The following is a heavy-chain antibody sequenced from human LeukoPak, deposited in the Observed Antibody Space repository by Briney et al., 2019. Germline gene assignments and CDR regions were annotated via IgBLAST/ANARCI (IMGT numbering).Heavy chain of an antibody. CDR1: GGSFSGYY. CDR2: INHSGST. Sequence: SSETLSLTCAVYGGSFSGYYWSWIRQPPGKGLEWIGEINHSGSTDYNPSLKSRVTISVDTSKNQFSLKLTSVTAADTATYYCARETSLAGFASGLGFNYWGQGTLVTVSS. J-gene: IGHJ4*02. D-gene: IGHD6-19*01. CDR3: ARETSLAGFASGLGFNY. V-gene: IGHV4-34*01.